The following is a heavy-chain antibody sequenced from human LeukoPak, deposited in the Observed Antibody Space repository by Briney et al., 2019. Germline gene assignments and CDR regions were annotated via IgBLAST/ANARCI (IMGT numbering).Heavy chain of an antibody. V-gene: IGHV2-5*01. CDR2: IYWNADK. J-gene: IGHJ4*02. CDR1: GFSLSSSGVG. CDR3: AYRRPAANPYYFEY. Sequence: SGPTLVKPTRTLTLTCTFSGFSLSSSGVGVGWIRQPPGKALEWLALIYWNADKRYSPSLKNRLTITKDTSKNQVVLIMTNMDPVDTATYYCAYRRPAANPYYFEYWGQGTLVTVSS. D-gene: IGHD2-2*01.